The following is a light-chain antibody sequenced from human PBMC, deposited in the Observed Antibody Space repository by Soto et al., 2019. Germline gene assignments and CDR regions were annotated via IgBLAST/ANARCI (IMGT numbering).Light chain of an antibody. CDR2: GAS. CDR3: QKFGSSWT. V-gene: IGKV3-20*01. Sequence: EIVLTQSPCTLSLSPGERATLSCRASQSVSSNLAWYQQTPGQAPRLLIYGASTRATGAPDRFSGSGSGADFTLTISRLEPEDFAVYYCQKFGSSWTFGQGTKVDIK. J-gene: IGKJ1*01. CDR1: QSVSSN.